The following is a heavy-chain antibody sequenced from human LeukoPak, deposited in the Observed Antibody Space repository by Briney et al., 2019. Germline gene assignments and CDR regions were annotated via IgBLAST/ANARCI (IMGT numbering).Heavy chain of an antibody. CDR1: GFTFSSYG. CDR2: VWNDGTKK. D-gene: IGHD3-22*01. J-gene: IGHJ4*02. CDR3: ARGEYYYDGGY. V-gene: IGHV3-33*03. Sequence: GGSLRLSCEASGFTFSSYGMHWVRQAPGKGLEWVAVVWNDGTKKYYADSVKGRFTISRDNAKNSLFLQMNSLRAEDTAVYYCARGEYYYDGGYWGQGTLVTVS.